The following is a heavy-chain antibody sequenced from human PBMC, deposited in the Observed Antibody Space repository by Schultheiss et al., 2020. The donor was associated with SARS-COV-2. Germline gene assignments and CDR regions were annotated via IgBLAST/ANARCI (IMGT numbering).Heavy chain of an antibody. CDR1: GFTFSSYG. J-gene: IGHJ4*02. CDR3: AKAGGYDFWSYY. Sequence: GGSLRLSCAASGFTFSSYGMHWVRQAPGKGLEWVSVIYSGGSTYYPGSVKGRFTISRENAKNSLYLQMNSLRAEDTAVYYCAKAGGYDFWSYYWGQGTLVTVSS. V-gene: IGHV3-NL1*01. CDR2: IYSGGST. D-gene: IGHD3-3*01.